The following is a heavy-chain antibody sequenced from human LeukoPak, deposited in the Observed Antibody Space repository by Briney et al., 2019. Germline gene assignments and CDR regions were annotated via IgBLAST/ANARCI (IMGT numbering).Heavy chain of an antibody. V-gene: IGHV4-59*08. Sequence: SETLSLTCTVSSGSFRTYYWSWIRQPPGKGLEWIGYIYYSGSTNYNPSLKSRVTISVDTSKNQFSLKLSSVTAADTAVYYCARHPRITMVRGVISGSVWFDPWGQGTLVTVSS. D-gene: IGHD3-10*01. J-gene: IGHJ5*02. CDR3: ARHPRITMVRGVISGSVWFDP. CDR1: SGSFRTYY. CDR2: IYYSGST.